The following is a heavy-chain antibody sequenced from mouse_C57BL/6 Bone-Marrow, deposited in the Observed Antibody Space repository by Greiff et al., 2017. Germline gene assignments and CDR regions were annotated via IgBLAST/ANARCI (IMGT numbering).Heavy chain of an antibody. Sequence: VQVVESGPELVKPGASVKISCKASGYAFSSSWMNWVKQRPGKGLEWIGRIYPGDGDTNYNGKFKGKATLTADKSSSTAYMQLSSLTSEDSAVYFCARGDYDYDPAWFAYWGQGTLVTVSA. D-gene: IGHD2-4*01. J-gene: IGHJ3*01. CDR1: GYAFSSSW. CDR3: ARGDYDYDPAWFAY. V-gene: IGHV1-82*01. CDR2: IYPGDGDT.